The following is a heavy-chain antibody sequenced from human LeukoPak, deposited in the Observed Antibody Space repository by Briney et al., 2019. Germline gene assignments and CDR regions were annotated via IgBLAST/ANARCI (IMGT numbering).Heavy chain of an antibody. CDR2: INHSGST. CDR1: GGSFSGYY. J-gene: IGHJ3*02. D-gene: IGHD3-10*01. Sequence: PSETLSLTCPVCGGSFSGYYWSWIRQPPGKGLEWIGEINHSGSTNYNPSLKSRVTISVDTSKNQFSLKLSSVTAADTAVYYCARHPPSSAGAYDIWGQGTMVTVSS. V-gene: IGHV4-34*01. CDR3: ARHPPSSAGAYDI.